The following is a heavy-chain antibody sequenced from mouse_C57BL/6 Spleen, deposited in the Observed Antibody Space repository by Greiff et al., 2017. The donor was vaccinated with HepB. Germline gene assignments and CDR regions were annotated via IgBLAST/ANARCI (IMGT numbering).Heavy chain of an antibody. D-gene: IGHD1-1*01. CDR2: IDPETGGT. V-gene: IGHV1-15*01. CDR1: GYTFTDYE. Sequence: VQLQQSGAELVRPGASVTLSCKASGYTFTDYEMHWVKQTPVHGLEWIGAIDPETGGTAYNQKFKGKAILTADKSSSTAYMELRSLTSEDSAVYYCTRYYSWYFDVWGTGTTVTVSS. J-gene: IGHJ1*03. CDR3: TRYYSWYFDV.